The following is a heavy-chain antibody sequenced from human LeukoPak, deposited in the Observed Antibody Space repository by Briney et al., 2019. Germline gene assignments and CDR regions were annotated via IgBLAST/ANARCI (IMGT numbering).Heavy chain of an antibody. D-gene: IGHD3-10*01. J-gene: IGHJ3*01. CDR2: ISLSGSHI. Sequence: GGSLRLSCAASGFIFSAYTMNWVRQAPGRGLGWVSSISLSGSHIYYADSMRGRFAVSRDNAKNSLYLQMNSLRAEDTAVYYCARDLSTVRDGDYDGFDVWGQGTTVTVSS. CDR3: ARDLSTVRDGDYDGFDV. V-gene: IGHV3-21*01. CDR1: GFIFSAYT.